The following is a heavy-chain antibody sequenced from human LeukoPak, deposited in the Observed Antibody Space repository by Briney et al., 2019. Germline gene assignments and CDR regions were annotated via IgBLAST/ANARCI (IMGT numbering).Heavy chain of an antibody. D-gene: IGHD5-18*01. CDR3: ARDAADTAMVLT. Sequence: GGSLRLSCAASGFTFSNYYMSWIRQAPGKGREWVSYISSSGSTIYYADSVKGRFTISRDNTKNSLYLKMNSLRAEDTAVYYCARDAADTAMVLTWGQGTLVTVSS. CDR1: GFTFSNYY. V-gene: IGHV3-11*01. CDR2: ISSSGSTI. J-gene: IGHJ5*02.